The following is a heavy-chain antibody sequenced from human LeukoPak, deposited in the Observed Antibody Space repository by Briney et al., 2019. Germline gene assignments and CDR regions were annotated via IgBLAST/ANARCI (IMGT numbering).Heavy chain of an antibody. CDR2: ISGSGGST. Sequence: PGGSRRLSCAASGFTFSSYAMSWVRQAPGKGLEWVSAISGSGGSTYYADSVKGRFTISRDNSKNTLYLQMNSLRAEDTAVYYCAKDHLDSSGWQTPSYWGQGTLVTVSS. J-gene: IGHJ4*02. D-gene: IGHD6-19*01. V-gene: IGHV3-23*01. CDR1: GFTFSSYA. CDR3: AKDHLDSSGWQTPSY.